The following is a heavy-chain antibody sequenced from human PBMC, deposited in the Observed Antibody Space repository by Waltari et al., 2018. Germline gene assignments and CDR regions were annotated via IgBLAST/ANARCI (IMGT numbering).Heavy chain of an antibody. CDR1: GGSLSSSRYY. V-gene: IGHV4-39*01. Sequence: QLQLQESGPGLVKPSETLSLTCTVSGGSLSSSRYYWGWIRQPPGKGLEWIGSISYSGSTYYNPSLKSRVTISVDTSKNQFSLKLSSVTAADTAVYYCARFLVVAASPDAFDIWGQGTMVTVSS. CDR2: ISYSGST. D-gene: IGHD2-15*01. CDR3: ARFLVVAASPDAFDI. J-gene: IGHJ3*02.